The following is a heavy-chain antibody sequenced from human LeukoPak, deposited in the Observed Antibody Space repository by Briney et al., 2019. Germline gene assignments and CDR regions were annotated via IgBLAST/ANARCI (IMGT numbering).Heavy chain of an antibody. CDR1: GFSFSSYE. J-gene: IGHJ6*04. CDR2: ISASGTLT. D-gene: IGHD3-10*02. Sequence: GGSLRLSCAASGFSFSSYEMNWVRQAPGKGLEWISYISASGTLTHYADSVGGRFTIPRDNAKNSLYLQMHSLRGEDTAVYYCAELGITMIGGVWGKGTTVTISS. CDR3: AELGITMIGGV. V-gene: IGHV3-48*03.